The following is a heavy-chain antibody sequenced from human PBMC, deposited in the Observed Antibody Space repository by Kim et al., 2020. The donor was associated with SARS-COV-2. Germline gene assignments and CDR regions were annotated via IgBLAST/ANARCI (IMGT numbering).Heavy chain of an antibody. CDR3: ARGGSRGPYWYFDL. CDR1: GFTFSSYD. V-gene: IGHV3-13*04. Sequence: GGSLRLSCAASGFTFSSYDMHWVRQATGKGLEWVSAIGTAGDTYYPGSVKGRFTISRENAKNSLYLQMNSLRAGDTAVYYCARGGSRGPYWYFDLWGRGTLVTVSS. J-gene: IGHJ2*01. D-gene: IGHD3-10*01. CDR2: IGTAGDT.